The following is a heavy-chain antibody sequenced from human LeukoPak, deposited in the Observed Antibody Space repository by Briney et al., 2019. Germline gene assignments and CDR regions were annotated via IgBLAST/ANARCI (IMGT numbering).Heavy chain of an antibody. Sequence: GGSLRLSCAASGFTFSSYAMSWVRQAPGKGPEWVSAISGSGGSTYYADSVKGRFTISRDNSKNTLYLQMDSLRAEDTAVYYCAKGHYYDSSGYPEYFQHWGQGTLVTVSS. J-gene: IGHJ1*01. CDR3: AKGHYYDSSGYPEYFQH. CDR2: ISGSGGST. V-gene: IGHV3-23*01. CDR1: GFTFSSYA. D-gene: IGHD3-22*01.